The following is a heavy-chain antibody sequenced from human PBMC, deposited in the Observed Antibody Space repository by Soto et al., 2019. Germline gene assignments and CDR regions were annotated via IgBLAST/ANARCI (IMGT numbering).Heavy chain of an antibody. D-gene: IGHD2-21*01. Sequence: QIQLVQSGGEVKKPGASVKVSCRSSGYTCISHSITWVRQAPGQGLEWMGRISAYNGNTNYAQKLQGRVTMSTDASTNTAYMELRSLRSDDTAVYYCARGAFCGGAPGCRDMDVWGQGTTVTVSS. V-gene: IGHV1-18*01. CDR3: ARGAFCGGAPGCRDMDV. CDR1: GYTCISHS. CDR2: ISAYNGNT. J-gene: IGHJ6*02.